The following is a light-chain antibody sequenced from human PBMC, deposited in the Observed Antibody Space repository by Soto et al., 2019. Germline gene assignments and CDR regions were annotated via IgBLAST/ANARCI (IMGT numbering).Light chain of an antibody. CDR1: SSNIGSNY. J-gene: IGLJ3*02. V-gene: IGLV1-44*01. Sequence: QSVLTQPPSVSGTPGQSVTISCSGTSSNIGSNYVNWYQQLPGTAPKLLIHSNGQRPSGVPDRFSGSKSGTSASLAISGLQSHDEADYYCATWDDSLDAGVFGGGTKLTVL. CDR2: SNG. CDR3: ATWDDSLDAGV.